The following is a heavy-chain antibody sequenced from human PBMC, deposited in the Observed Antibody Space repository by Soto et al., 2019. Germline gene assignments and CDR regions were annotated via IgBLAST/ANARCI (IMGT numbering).Heavy chain of an antibody. V-gene: IGHV4-34*01. CDR2: INHSGST. D-gene: IGHD3-3*01. CDR1: GGSFSGYY. CDR3: ARGSRYDFWSGYLQYYMDV. Sequence: PSETLSLTCAVYGGSFSGYYWSWIRQPPGKGLEWIGEINHSGSTNYNPSLKSRVTISVDTSKNQFSLKLSSVTAADTAVYYCARGSRYDFWSGYLQYYMDVWGKGTTVT. J-gene: IGHJ6*03.